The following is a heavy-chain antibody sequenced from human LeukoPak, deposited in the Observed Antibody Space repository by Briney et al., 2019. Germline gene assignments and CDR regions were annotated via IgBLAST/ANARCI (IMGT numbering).Heavy chain of an antibody. D-gene: IGHD3-16*02. V-gene: IGHV3-30*02. Sequence: PGGSLRLSCAASGFTFNNYGVHWVRQAPGKGLEWLAFLHFYGSTKHYAVSVKGRFTISIDNSQNTVYLQMNSLRAEDTAVYYCASGKSVTFGGVIVSFDYWGQGALVTVSS. CDR3: ASGKSVTFGGVIVSFDY. J-gene: IGHJ4*02. CDR2: LHFYGSTK. CDR1: GFTFNNYG.